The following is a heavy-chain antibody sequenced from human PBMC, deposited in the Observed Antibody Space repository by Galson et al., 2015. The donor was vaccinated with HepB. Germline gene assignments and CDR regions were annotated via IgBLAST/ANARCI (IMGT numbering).Heavy chain of an antibody. CDR1: GDSVSSNSAA. J-gene: IGHJ4*02. CDR2: TYYRSKWYN. CDR3: ARETYSSSWYGPALEY. D-gene: IGHD6-13*01. V-gene: IGHV6-1*01. Sequence: CAISGDSVSSNSAAWNWIRQSPSRGLEWLGRTYYRSKWYNDYAVSVKSRITINPDTSKNQFSLQLNSVTPEDTAVYYCARETYSSSWYGPALEYWGQGTLVTVSS.